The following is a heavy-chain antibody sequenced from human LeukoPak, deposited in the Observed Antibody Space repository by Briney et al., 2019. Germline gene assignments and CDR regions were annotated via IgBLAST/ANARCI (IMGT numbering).Heavy chain of an antibody. Sequence: SQTLSLTCTVSGGSISSGGYYWSWIRQHPGKGLEWIGYIYYSGSTYYNPSLKSRVTISVDTSKNQFSLKLSSVTAADTAVYYCAGYSSSSSVDYWGQGTLVTVSS. CDR1: GGSISSGGYY. CDR2: IYYSGST. V-gene: IGHV4-31*03. J-gene: IGHJ4*02. D-gene: IGHD6-6*01. CDR3: AGYSSSSSVDY.